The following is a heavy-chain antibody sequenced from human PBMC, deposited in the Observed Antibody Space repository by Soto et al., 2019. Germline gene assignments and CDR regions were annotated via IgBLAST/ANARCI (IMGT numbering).Heavy chain of an antibody. J-gene: IGHJ4*02. V-gene: IGHV1-3*01. CDR2: INAGNGNT. CDR3: ARDSGSYPLDYFDY. CDR1: GYTFASYA. D-gene: IGHD1-26*01. Sequence: VKVSCKAAGYTFASYAMHWVRQAPGQRLEWMGWINAGNGNTKYSQKFQGRVTITRDTSASTAYMELSSLRSEDTAVYYCARDSGSYPLDYFDYWGQGTLVTVSS.